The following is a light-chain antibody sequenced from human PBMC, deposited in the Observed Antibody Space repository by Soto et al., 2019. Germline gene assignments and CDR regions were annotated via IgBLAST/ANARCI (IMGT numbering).Light chain of an antibody. Sequence: QSGLTQPPPASWDPGRRVPISCSGSSSNIGSNTVNWYQQLPGTAPKLLIYSNNQRPSGVPDRFSGSKSGTSASLAISGLQSEDEADYYCAAWDDSLNGYVFGTGTKVTVL. J-gene: IGLJ1*01. CDR2: SNN. V-gene: IGLV1-44*01. CDR3: AAWDDSLNGYV. CDR1: SSNIGSNT.